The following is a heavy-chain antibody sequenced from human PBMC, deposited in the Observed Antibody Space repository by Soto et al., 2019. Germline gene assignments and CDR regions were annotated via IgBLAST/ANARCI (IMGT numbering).Heavy chain of an antibody. J-gene: IGHJ4*02. CDR3: ARAYYSLTGTPFDY. CDR2: ISPSNGNT. CDR1: GYSLTSYG. D-gene: IGHD1-20*01. V-gene: IGHV1-18*01. Sequence: AASVKVSCTASGYSLTSYGISWVRQAPRQGLEWMGRISPSNGNTNYAQKLQGRVTMTRDTSTSTVYMELSSLRSEDTAVYYCARAYYSLTGTPFDYWGQGTQVTVSS.